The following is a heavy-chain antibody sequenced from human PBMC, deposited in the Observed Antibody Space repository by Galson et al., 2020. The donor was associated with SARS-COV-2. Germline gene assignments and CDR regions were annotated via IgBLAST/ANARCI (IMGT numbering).Heavy chain of an antibody. CDR1: GYTFTTYG. V-gene: IGHV1-18*01. J-gene: IGHJ4*02. Sequence: ASVKVSCKASGYTFTTYGITWVRQAPGQGLEWMGWISTYNGNTNYAQNLQGRVTMTTDTSTRTAYMELRSLRSDDTAVYYCARALGYNYGYVYWGKGTLVTVSS. D-gene: IGHD5-18*01. CDR2: ISTYNGNT. CDR3: ARALGYNYGYVY.